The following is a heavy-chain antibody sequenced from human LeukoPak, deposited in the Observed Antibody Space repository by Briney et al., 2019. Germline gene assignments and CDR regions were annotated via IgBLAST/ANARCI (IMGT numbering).Heavy chain of an antibody. Sequence: QPGGSLRLSCAASGFTLRTYAMSWVRQAPGKGLEWVSAISGSGGSTYYADSAKGRFTISRDNSKNTLYLQMNSLRAEDTAVYYCAKATAAYYYDTKSAADYWGQGTLVTVSS. V-gene: IGHV3-23*01. J-gene: IGHJ4*02. CDR3: AKATAAYYYDTKSAADY. CDR2: ISGSGGST. CDR1: GFTLRTYA. D-gene: IGHD3-22*01.